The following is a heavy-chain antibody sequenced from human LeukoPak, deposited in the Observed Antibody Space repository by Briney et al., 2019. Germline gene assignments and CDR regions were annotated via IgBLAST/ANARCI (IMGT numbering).Heavy chain of an antibody. J-gene: IGHJ5*01. Sequence: PGGSLRLSCAASRFTFSVHWMHWVRQAPGKGLEWVSRINPDEGDKAYADSMKGRFTISRDNAKNTLYLQMNSLRAEDTAVYYCARDRVATIFTYHPMFDSWGPGTLVTVSS. V-gene: IGHV3-74*01. CDR3: ARDRVATIFTYHPMFDS. CDR2: INPDEGDK. D-gene: IGHD3-10*02. CDR1: RFTFSVHW.